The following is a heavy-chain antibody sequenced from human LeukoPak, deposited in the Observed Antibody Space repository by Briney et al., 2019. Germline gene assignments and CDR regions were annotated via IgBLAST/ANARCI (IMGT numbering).Heavy chain of an antibody. D-gene: IGHD5-18*01. CDR1: GGSISSYY. J-gene: IGHJ4*02. Sequence: PSETLSLTCTVSGGSISSYYWSWVRQPPGKGLEWIGYVYSSGSTNYNPSLKSRVTISVDTSKNQFSLKLSSVTAADTAVYCCARYSYGGYYFDYWGQGTLVTVSS. V-gene: IGHV4-59*01. CDR2: VYSSGST. CDR3: ARYSYGGYYFDY.